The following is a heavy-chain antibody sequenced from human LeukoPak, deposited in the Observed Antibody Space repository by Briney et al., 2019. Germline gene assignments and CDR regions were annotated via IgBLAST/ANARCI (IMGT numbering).Heavy chain of an antibody. CDR3: AKDPGYDFWRGYKDNWFDP. CDR2: ISGSGGST. V-gene: IGHV3-23*01. D-gene: IGHD3-3*01. CDR1: GFTFSNYA. J-gene: IGHJ5*02. Sequence: PGGSLRLSCAASGFTFSNYAMSWVRQAPGKGLEWVSAISGSGGSTYYADSVKGRFTISRDNSKNTLYLQMNSLRAEDTAVYYCAKDPGYDFWRGYKDNWFDPWGQGTLVTVSS.